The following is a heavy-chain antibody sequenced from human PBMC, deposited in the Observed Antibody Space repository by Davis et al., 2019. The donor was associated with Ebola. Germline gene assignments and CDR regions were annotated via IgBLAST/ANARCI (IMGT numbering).Heavy chain of an antibody. CDR2: IFPRDSDT. CDR1: GYDFTSSW. CDR3: ARLPGGVRDSTIYNWFDA. Sequence: GEPLKISCKGSGYDFTSSWIGWVRQMPGKGLEWMGIIFPRDSDTRYSPSFQGQVTISVDKSIDTAYLQWSSLKASDSGMYFCARLPGGVRDSTIYNWFDAWGPGTQVTVSS. J-gene: IGHJ5*02. D-gene: IGHD3-10*01. V-gene: IGHV5-51*01.